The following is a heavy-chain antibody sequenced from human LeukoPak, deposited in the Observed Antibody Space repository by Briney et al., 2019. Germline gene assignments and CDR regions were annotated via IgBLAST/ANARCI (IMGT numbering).Heavy chain of an antibody. CDR2: IYYSGST. CDR1: GGSISSGGYY. V-gene: IGHV4-31*03. J-gene: IGHJ5*02. CDR3: ARYCSSTNCYKGGFDP. D-gene: IGHD2-2*02. Sequence: SETLSLTCTVSGGSISSGGYYWSCIRQHPGKGLEWIGYIYYSGSTYSNPSLKSRVTISVDTSKNQFSLNLSSVTAADTAVYYCARYCSSTNCYKGGFDPWGQGTLVTVSS.